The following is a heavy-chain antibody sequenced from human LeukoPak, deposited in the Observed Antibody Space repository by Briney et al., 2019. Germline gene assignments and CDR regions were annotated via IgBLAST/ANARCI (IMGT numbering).Heavy chain of an antibody. J-gene: IGHJ4*02. CDR3: ARGRINYDILTGLLL. Sequence: SETLSLTCTVSGDSISSGDYYWSWIRQPAGKGLEWIGRISSSGSTNYNPSLKSRVTKSVDTSKNQFSLKLSSVTAADTAVYFCARGRINYDILTGLLLWGQGTLVTVSS. CDR1: GDSISSGDYY. V-gene: IGHV4-61*02. D-gene: IGHD3-9*01. CDR2: ISSSGST.